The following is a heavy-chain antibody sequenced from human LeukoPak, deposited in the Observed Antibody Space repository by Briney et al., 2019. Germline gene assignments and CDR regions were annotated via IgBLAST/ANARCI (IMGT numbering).Heavy chain of an antibody. Sequence: GGSLRLSCAASGFTFSSYAMPWVRQAPGKGLVWVSRINSDGSSTSYADSVKGRFTIPRDNAKNTLYLQMNSLRAEDTAVYYCARDTSVGSYRFDYWGQGTLVTVSS. CDR2: INSDGSST. CDR3: ARDTSVGSYRFDY. J-gene: IGHJ4*02. CDR1: GFTFSSYA. V-gene: IGHV3-74*01. D-gene: IGHD1-26*01.